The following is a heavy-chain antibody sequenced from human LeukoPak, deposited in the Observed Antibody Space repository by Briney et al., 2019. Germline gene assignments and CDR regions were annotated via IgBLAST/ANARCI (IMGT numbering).Heavy chain of an antibody. Sequence: GGSLRLSCAASGFTFSSYWMSWVRQAPGKGLEWVANIKQDGTEEYYVDSVKGRFTISRDNAKNSLDLQMNNLRAEDTAVYYCARDRGYTSVDYWGQGILVTVSS. V-gene: IGHV3-7*01. J-gene: IGHJ4*02. CDR2: IKQDGTEE. CDR3: ARDRGYTSVDY. D-gene: IGHD5-18*01. CDR1: GFTFSSYW.